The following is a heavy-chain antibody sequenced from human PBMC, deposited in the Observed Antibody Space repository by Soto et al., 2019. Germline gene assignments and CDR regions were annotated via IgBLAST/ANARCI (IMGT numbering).Heavy chain of an antibody. CDR3: AREGCVSVGATLWKKYYFDY. V-gene: IGHV1-69*01. D-gene: IGHD1-26*01. CDR2: IIPIFGTA. J-gene: IGHJ4*02. CDR1: GGTFSSYA. Sequence: QVQLVQSGAEVKKPGSSVKVSCKASGGTFSSYAISWVRQAPGQGLEWMGGIIPIFGTANYAQKFQGRVTITADESKSTAYMELSSLRSEDTAVYYCAREGCVSVGATLWKKYYFDYWGQGTRVTVSS.